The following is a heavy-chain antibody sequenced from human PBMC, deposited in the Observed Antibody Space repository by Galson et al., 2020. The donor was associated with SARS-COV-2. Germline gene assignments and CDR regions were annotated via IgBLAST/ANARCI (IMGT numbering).Heavy chain of an antibody. CDR3: ARDGEWTTYYDILTGYVYFDY. D-gene: IGHD3-9*01. J-gene: IGHJ4*02. CDR1: GYTFTSYG. CDR2: ISAYNGNT. Sequence: ASVKVSCKASGYTFTSYGISWVRQAPGQGLEWMGWISAYNGNTNYAQKLQGRVTMTTDTSTSTAYMELRSLRSDDTAVYYCARDGEWTTYYDILTGYVYFDYWGQGTLVTVSS. V-gene: IGHV1-18*01.